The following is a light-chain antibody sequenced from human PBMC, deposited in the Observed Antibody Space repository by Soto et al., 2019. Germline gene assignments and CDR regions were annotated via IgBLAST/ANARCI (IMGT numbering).Light chain of an antibody. CDR2: GTS. CDR1: QSITSNY. V-gene: IGKV3-20*01. Sequence: EIVLTQSPGTLSLSPGERATLSCRASQSITSNYLAWYQQKPGQAPSLLIYGTSGRATGIPDRFSGSGSGTDFTLTISRLEQEDFAVYYCQQYGCAPPRTFGQRNKLEI. CDR3: QQYGCAPPRT. J-gene: IGKJ2*01.